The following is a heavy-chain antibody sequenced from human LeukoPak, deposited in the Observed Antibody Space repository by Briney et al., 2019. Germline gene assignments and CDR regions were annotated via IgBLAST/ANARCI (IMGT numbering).Heavy chain of an antibody. CDR3: TTGESGIVTTIRIEPDAFDI. J-gene: IGHJ3*02. Sequence: GGSLRLSCAASGFTFSNYWMHWVRQAPGKGLVWVSRINTDGTITSYADSVKGRFTISRDNAKNTLYLQVNTLRAEDTAVYYCTTGESGIVTTIRIEPDAFDIWGQGTMVTVSS. CDR1: GFTFSNYW. V-gene: IGHV3-74*01. CDR2: INTDGTIT. D-gene: IGHD5-12*01.